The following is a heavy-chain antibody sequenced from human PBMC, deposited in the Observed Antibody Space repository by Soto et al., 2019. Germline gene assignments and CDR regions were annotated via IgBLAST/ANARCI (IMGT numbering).Heavy chain of an antibody. V-gene: IGHV1-46*01. CDR1: GYIFTSYS. Sequence: QVQLVQSGAEVQTPGASVKVACKASGYIFTSYSIHWVLQRQAPGQGLAWLVIINPRGGTTTYAQKFQGRVTMTRDTATCTVYMELRGLRSEDTAVYYCARGAAVAGGNNWCDPWGQGTLVTVSS. CDR2: INPRGGTT. J-gene: IGHJ5*02. CDR3: ARGAAVAGGNNWCDP. D-gene: IGHD6-19*01.